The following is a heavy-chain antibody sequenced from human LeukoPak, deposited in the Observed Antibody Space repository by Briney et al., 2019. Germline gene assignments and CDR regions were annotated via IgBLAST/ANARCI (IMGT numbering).Heavy chain of an antibody. D-gene: IGHD3-22*01. CDR2: IKQDGSEK. CDR3: ARDIDSSGYHGPDY. J-gene: IGHJ4*02. CDR1: GFTFSRYW. Sequence: PGGSLRLSCAASGFTFSRYWMSWVRQAPGKGLEWVANIKQDGSEKYYVDSVKGRFTISRDNAKNTLYLQVNSLRAEDTAVYYCARDIDSSGYHGPDYWGQGTLVTVSS. V-gene: IGHV3-7*01.